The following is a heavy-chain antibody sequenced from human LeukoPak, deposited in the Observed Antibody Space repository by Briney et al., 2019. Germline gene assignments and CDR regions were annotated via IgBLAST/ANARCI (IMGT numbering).Heavy chain of an antibody. D-gene: IGHD3-22*01. CDR1: GFTFSSYG. V-gene: IGHV3-33*01. CDR2: IWFDGSNK. CDR3: ARTFDSSGYDYGHYFDY. J-gene: IGHJ4*02. Sequence: GGSLRLSCAASGFTFSSYGMHWVRQAPGKGLEWVAIIWFDGSNKYYADSVKGRFTISRDNSKNTLYLQMNSLRAEDTAVYYCARTFDSSGYDYGHYFDYWGQGTLVTVYS.